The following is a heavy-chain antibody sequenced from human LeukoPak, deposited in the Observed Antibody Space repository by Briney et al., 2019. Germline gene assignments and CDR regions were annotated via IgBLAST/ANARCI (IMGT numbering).Heavy chain of an antibody. CDR3: ARVRTQSTTWIQLWPLGY. CDR1: GYTFTSYD. D-gene: IGHD5-18*01. J-gene: IGHJ4*02. V-gene: IGHV1-8*01. Sequence: ASVKVSCKASGYTFTSYDINWVRQATGQGLEWMGWMNPNSGNTGYAQKFQGRVTMTRNTSISTAYMELSSLRSEDTAVYYCARVRTQSTTWIQLWPLGYWGQGTLVIVSS. CDR2: MNPNSGNT.